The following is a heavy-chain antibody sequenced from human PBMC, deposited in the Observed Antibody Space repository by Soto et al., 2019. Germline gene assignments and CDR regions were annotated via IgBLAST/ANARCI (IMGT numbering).Heavy chain of an antibody. Sequence: QVQLVQSGAEVKKPGASVKVSCKASGYTFTSYGISWVRQAPGQGPEWMGWISAYNGNTNYAQKLQGRITMTTDTSKNTAYLELRSLRSDVTAVYYRGRRDDYYDISGIDYWGQGSRVNGSS. CDR1: GYTFTSYG. V-gene: IGHV1-18*01. D-gene: IGHD3-22*01. CDR2: ISAYNGNT. CDR3: GRRDDYYDISGIDY. J-gene: IGHJ4*02.